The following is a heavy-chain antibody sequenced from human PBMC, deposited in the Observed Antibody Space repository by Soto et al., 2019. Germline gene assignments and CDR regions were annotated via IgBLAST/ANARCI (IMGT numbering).Heavy chain of an antibody. CDR2: ISSNGGST. D-gene: IGHD5-18*01. Sequence: GGSLRLSCAASGFTFSTYAMHWVRQAPGKGLEYVSGISSNGGSTYYADSVKGRFTISRDNSKNTLYLQMSSLRTEDTAMYYCVKASGGYSYASGFDYWGQGTLVTVSS. CDR3: VKASGGYSYASGFDY. CDR1: GFTFSTYA. V-gene: IGHV3-64D*06. J-gene: IGHJ4*02.